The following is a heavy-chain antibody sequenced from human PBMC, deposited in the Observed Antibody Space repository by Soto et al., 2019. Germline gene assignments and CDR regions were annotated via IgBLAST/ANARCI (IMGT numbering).Heavy chain of an antibody. V-gene: IGHV4-31*03. CDR2: IYHSGMT. CDR3: ATVRWELHDAFDI. CDR1: GGSISTGGYY. J-gene: IGHJ3*02. D-gene: IGHD4-17*01. Sequence: QVQLQESGPGLVKPSQTLSLTCTVSGGSISTGGYYWSWIRQHPGRGLEWIGYIYHSGMTFSNPSLQSRVAFSIDTSETQFSLKLSSVTAADTAVYYCATVRWELHDAFDIWGHGTMVSVSS.